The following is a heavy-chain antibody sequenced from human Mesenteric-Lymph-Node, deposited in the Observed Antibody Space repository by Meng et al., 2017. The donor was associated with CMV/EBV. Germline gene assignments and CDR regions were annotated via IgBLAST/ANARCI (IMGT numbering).Heavy chain of an antibody. D-gene: IGHD4-23*01. CDR3: AKDDYGGKSGYYYYYGMDV. J-gene: IGHJ6*02. CDR2: IFSGGSIT. Sequence: LSLTCAASGFTFSSYAMSWVRQAQGKGLEWVSVIFSGGSITYSADSVKGRFTISRDNSKNTLYLQMNSLRAEDTAVYYCAKDDYGGKSGYYYYYGMDVWSQGTTVTVSS. V-gene: IGHV3-23*03. CDR1: GFTFSSYA.